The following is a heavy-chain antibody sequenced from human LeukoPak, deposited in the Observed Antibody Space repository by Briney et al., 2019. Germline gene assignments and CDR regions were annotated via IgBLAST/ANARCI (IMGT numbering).Heavy chain of an antibody. CDR1: GYTFTNYG. CDR2: ISAYNGNT. CDR3: ARVSYRSSSSDFDY. V-gene: IGHV1-18*01. D-gene: IGHD6-6*01. J-gene: IGHJ4*02. Sequence: ASVKVSCKASGYTFTNYGITWVRQAPGPELEWMGWISAYNGNTNYAQKLQGRVTMTTDTSTTTVYMEVRSLRSDDTAVYYCARVSYRSSSSDFDYWGQGTLVTVSS.